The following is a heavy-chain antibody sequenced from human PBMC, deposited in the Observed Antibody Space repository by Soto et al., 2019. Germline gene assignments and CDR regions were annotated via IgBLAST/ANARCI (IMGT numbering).Heavy chain of an antibody. CDR1: GGTFSSYA. V-gene: IGHV1-69*13. D-gene: IGHD2-2*01. CDR3: ARDRISDCSSTSCYPTS. Sequence: ASVKVSCKASGGTFSSYAISWVRQAPGQGLEWMGGIIPIFGTANYAQKFQGRVTITADESTSTAYMELSSLRSEDTAVYYCARDRISDCSSTSCYPTSWGQGTLVTVSS. J-gene: IGHJ5*02. CDR2: IIPIFGTA.